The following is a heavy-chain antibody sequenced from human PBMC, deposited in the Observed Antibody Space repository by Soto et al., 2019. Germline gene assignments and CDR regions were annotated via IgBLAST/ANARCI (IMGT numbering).Heavy chain of an antibody. V-gene: IGHV4-30-4*01. J-gene: IGHJ4*02. D-gene: IGHD3-3*01. CDR2: TYNSGTT. Sequence: QVQLEESGPGLVEPSQTLSLTCTVSGDSISSGYFWSWIRQSPGKGLEWIGHTYNSGTTYNNPSLRSRGTISIDASRNQFSLRLTAVTAADTAVDYCARGPSADKIDYWGQGTLVTVSS. CDR3: ARGPSADKIDY. CDR1: GDSISSGYF.